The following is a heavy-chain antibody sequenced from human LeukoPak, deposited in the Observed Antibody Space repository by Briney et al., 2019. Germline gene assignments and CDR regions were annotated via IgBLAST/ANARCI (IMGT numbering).Heavy chain of an antibody. D-gene: IGHD6-19*01. V-gene: IGHV3-48*01. J-gene: IGHJ3*02. CDR2: ISSSSSTI. CDR1: GFTFSSYS. CDR3: ARTGIAVAAGFDI. Sequence: QAGGSLRLSCAASGFTFSSYSMNWVRQAPGKGLEWVSYISSSSSTIYYADSVKGRFTISRDNAKNSLYLQMNSLRAEDTAVYYCARTGIAVAAGFDIWGQGTMVTVSS.